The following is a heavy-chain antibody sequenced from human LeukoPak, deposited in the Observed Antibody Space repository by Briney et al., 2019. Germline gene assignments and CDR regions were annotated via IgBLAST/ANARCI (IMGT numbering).Heavy chain of an antibody. CDR1: GYTFTGYY. V-gene: IGHV1-2*06. J-gene: IGHJ4*02. CDR2: INPNSGGT. CDR3: ARDYEGGELLYHY. Sequence: ASVKVSCKASGYTFTGYYMHWARQAPGQGIEWMGRINPNSGGTNYAQKFQGRVTMTRDTSISTAYMELSRLRSDDTAVYYCARDYEGGELLYHYWGQGTLVTVSS. D-gene: IGHD1-26*01.